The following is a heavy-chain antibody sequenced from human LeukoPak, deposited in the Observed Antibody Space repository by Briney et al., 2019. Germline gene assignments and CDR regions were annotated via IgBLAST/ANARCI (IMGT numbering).Heavy chain of an antibody. CDR3: ARPYYYDSSGYYYSH. V-gene: IGHV3-21*01. Sequence: GGSLRLSCAASGFTFSSYSMNWVRQAPGKGLEWVSSISSSSSCIYYADSVKGRFTISRDNAKNSLYLQMNSLRAEDTAVYYCARPYYYDSSGYYYSHWGQGTLVTVSS. D-gene: IGHD3-22*01. CDR1: GFTFSSYS. CDR2: ISSSSSCI. J-gene: IGHJ4*02.